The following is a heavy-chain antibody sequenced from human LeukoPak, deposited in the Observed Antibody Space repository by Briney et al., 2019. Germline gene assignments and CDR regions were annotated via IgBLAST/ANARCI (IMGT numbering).Heavy chain of an antibody. CDR3: ARDPPQSNILTGYYPSYYFDY. CDR1: GYTFTGYY. V-gene: IGHV1-46*01. J-gene: IGHJ4*02. D-gene: IGHD3-9*01. Sequence: ASVKVSCKASGYTFTGYYMHWVRQAPGQGLEWMGVINPSGGSTSYAQKFQGRVTMTRDMSTSTVYMELSSLRSEDTAVYYCARDPPQSNILTGYYPSYYFDYWGQGTLVTVSS. CDR2: INPSGGST.